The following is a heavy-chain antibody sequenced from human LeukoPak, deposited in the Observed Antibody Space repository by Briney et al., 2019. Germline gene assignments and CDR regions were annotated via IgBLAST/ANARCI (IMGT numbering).Heavy chain of an antibody. V-gene: IGHV3-30*04. Sequence: GWSLRLSCAASGFTFSSYAMHWVRQAPGKGLEWVAVISYDGSNKYYADSVKGRFTISRDNSKNTLYLQMNSLRAEDTAVYYCARDGIYDSSGYYFDYWGQGTLVTVSS. CDR3: ARDGIYDSSGYYFDY. CDR2: ISYDGSNK. J-gene: IGHJ4*02. D-gene: IGHD3-22*01. CDR1: GFTFSSYA.